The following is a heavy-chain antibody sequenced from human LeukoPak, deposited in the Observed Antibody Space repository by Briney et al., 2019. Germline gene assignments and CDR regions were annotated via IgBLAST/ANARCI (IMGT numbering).Heavy chain of an antibody. V-gene: IGHV3-7*04. D-gene: IGHD5-18*01. CDR2: IKEDGGER. Sequence: GGSLRLSCAASGFTFSSYWMSWVRQAPGKGLEWVANIKEDGGERYSVDSVKGRFTISRDNAKNSLYLQMNSLRAEDTAVYYCARGYRYYFDYWGQGTLVTVSS. CDR1: GFTFSSYW. CDR3: ARGYRYYFDY. J-gene: IGHJ4*02.